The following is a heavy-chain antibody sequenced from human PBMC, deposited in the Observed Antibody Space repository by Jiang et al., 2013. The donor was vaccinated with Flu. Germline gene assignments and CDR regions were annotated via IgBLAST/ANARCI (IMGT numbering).Heavy chain of an antibody. CDR1: GDFVSSSSNY. D-gene: IGHD5-12*01. Sequence: VYGDFVSSSSNYLGWVRQPPGKGLEWIGEIYHSGSTNYNPSLKSRVTISVDKSKNQFSLKLSSVTAADTAVYYCARDGQRYSGYDYSYFDYWGQGTLVTVSS. J-gene: IGHJ4*02. CDR3: ARDGQRYSGYDYSYFDY. V-gene: IGHV4-4*02. CDR2: IYHSGST.